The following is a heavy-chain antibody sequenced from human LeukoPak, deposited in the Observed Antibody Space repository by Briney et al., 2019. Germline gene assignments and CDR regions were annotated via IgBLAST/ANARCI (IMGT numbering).Heavy chain of an antibody. D-gene: IGHD6-13*01. CDR1: GFTFSNFA. V-gene: IGHV3-30*18. Sequence: GGSLRLSCAASGFTFSNFAMHWVRQGPGKGLEWVALISYDGNKKYYVDSVKGRFTISRDNSKNRLYLQMNSLRAEDTAVYYCAKDLIAAAVLGYLDNWGQGTLVTVSS. CDR2: ISYDGNKK. J-gene: IGHJ4*02. CDR3: AKDLIAAAVLGYLDN.